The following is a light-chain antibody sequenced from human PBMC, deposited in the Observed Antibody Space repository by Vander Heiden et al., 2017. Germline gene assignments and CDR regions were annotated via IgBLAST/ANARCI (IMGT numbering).Light chain of an antibody. Sequence: QSVLTQPSSASGPPRQRVPSSCYGSSPNPGRNYVYCYQPPPGTAPKPLICNSNQRKSGVPAGFSGSKSGGSASLATSGRRSEDEADYYCAAWDGSRSDPVFGGGTKRTVL. J-gene: IGLJ2*01. CDR2: NSN. V-gene: IGLV1-47*02. CDR3: AAWDGSRSDPV. CDR1: SPNPGRNY.